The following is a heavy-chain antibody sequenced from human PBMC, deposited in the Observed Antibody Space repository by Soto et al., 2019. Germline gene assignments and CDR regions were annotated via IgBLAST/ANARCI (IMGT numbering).Heavy chain of an antibody. CDR3: ATGLWFGENSNDY. V-gene: IGHV1-3*01. CDR1: GYTFTSYA. J-gene: IGHJ4*02. CDR2: INAGNGNT. Sequence: ASVKVSCKASGYTFTSYAMHWVRQAPGQRLEWMGWINAGNGNTKYSQKFQGRVTITRDTSASTAYMELSSLRSEDTAVYYCATGLWFGENSNDYWGQGTLVTVS. D-gene: IGHD3-10*01.